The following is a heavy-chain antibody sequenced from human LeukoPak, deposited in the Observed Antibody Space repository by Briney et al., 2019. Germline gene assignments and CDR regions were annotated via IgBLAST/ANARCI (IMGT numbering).Heavy chain of an antibody. V-gene: IGHV3-15*01. D-gene: IGHD3-10*01. Sequence: GGSLGLSCEASGFTFRNAWRAWFPKPPGKGRDWVGRIKSKTDGGTTDYAAPVKGRFTISRDDSKNTLYLQMNSLKTEDTAVYYCTTDSPTSILLWGQGTLVTVSS. CDR3: TTDSPTSILL. CDR1: GFTFRNAW. J-gene: IGHJ4*02. CDR2: IKSKTDGGTT.